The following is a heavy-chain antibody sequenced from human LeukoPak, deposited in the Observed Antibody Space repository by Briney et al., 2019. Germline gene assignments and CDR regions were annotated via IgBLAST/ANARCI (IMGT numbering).Heavy chain of an antibody. CDR2: MSGSGDVT. CDR3: AKDQSPYYYYGMDV. J-gene: IGHJ6*02. CDR1: GFTFSHFD. V-gene: IGHV3-23*01. Sequence: GGSLTLSCAASGFTFSHFDMTWVRQAPGKGLEWVSRMSGSGDVTHYADSVKGRFTISRDNSKNTLYLQMSSLTAEDLAVYYCAKDQSPYYYYGMDVWGQGTTVTVSS.